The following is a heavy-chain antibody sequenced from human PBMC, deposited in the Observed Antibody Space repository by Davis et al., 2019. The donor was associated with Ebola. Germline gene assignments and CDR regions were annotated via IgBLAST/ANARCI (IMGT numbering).Heavy chain of an antibody. J-gene: IGHJ4*02. CDR3: ARTDRVCSGGSCYSGNDFDY. CDR2: IYYSGST. Sequence: MPSETLSLTCTVFGGSISSDYWSWIRQPPGKGLEWIGYIYYSGSTNFNPSLKSRVTMSVDTSKNQFSLKLNSVTAADTAVYYCARTDRVCSGGSCYSGNDFDYWGQGTLVTVSS. V-gene: IGHV4-59*01. D-gene: IGHD2-15*01. CDR1: GGSISSDY.